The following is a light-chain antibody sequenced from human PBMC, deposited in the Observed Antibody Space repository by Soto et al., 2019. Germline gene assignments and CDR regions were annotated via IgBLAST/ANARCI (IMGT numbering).Light chain of an antibody. CDR2: EDN. Sequence: NFMLTQPHSVSESPGKTVTISCTRSSGSIASNYVQWYQQRPGSAPTTVIYEDNQRPSGVPDRFSGSTDSSSNSASLTISGLKTEDEADYYCQSYDSSTLYVFGTGTKVTVL. CDR3: QSYDSSTLYV. CDR1: SGSIASNY. V-gene: IGLV6-57*04. J-gene: IGLJ1*01.